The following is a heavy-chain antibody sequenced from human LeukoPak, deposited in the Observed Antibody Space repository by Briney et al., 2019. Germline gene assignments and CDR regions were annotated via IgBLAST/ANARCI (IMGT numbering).Heavy chain of an antibody. D-gene: IGHD2-15*01. J-gene: IGHJ3*02. CDR2: FYTSGTT. CDR3: ARSELSCSGGSCPTRYAFDI. CDR1: GVSISSDSYY. Sequence: SETLSLTCTVSGVSISSDSYYWSWIRQPAGKGLEWIGRFYTSGTTNYNPSLKSRVTISVDTSKNQFSLKLRSVTAADTALYYCARSELSCSGGSCPTRYAFDIWGQGTVVTASS. V-gene: IGHV4-61*02.